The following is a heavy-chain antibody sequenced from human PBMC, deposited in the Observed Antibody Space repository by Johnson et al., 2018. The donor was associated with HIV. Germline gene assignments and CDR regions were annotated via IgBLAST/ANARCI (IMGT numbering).Heavy chain of an antibody. Sequence: QVQLVESGGGLVKPGGSLRLSCATSGFSFKDYYMNWVRQTPGTGLEWVSHISSSGTIKYYVDSVKGRFTISRDNAKNSLYLQMNSLRAEDTAVYYCARDPVSHYYDSSGSLDDAFDIWGQGTMVTVSS. CDR1: GFSFKDYY. D-gene: IGHD3-22*01. J-gene: IGHJ3*02. CDR2: ISSSGTIK. CDR3: ARDPVSHYYDSSGSLDDAFDI. V-gene: IGHV3-11*04.